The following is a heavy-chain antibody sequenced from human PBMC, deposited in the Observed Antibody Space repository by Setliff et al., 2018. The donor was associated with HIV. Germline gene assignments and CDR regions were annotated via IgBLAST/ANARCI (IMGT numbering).Heavy chain of an antibody. CDR2: ISTSSATK. CDR1: GFSFSSYG. V-gene: IGHV3-48*04. D-gene: IGHD2-2*01. Sequence: PGGSLRLSCAASGFSFSSYGMNWVRQAPGKGLEWVSYISTSSATKYYADSVKGRFTISRDNAKNSLYLQMNSVRADDTAVYYCARAALRYCTSTSCPRVDAFDIWGQGTMVTVSS. J-gene: IGHJ3*02. CDR3: ARAALRYCTSTSCPRVDAFDI.